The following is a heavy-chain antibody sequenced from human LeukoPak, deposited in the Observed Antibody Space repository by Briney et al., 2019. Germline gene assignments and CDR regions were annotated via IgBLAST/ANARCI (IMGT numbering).Heavy chain of an antibody. CDR3: ARGPGTYKGHDY. D-gene: IGHD6-13*01. CDR1: GFTLSDYW. CDR2: INFDGSAK. V-gene: IGHV3-7*01. J-gene: IGHJ4*02. Sequence: GGSLRLSCAASGFTLSDYWMSWVRQAPGKGLEWVANINFDGSAKYYVDSVKDRFSISRDNAKNSLYLQISSLKAEDTALYFCARGPGTYKGHDYWGQGTLVTVSS.